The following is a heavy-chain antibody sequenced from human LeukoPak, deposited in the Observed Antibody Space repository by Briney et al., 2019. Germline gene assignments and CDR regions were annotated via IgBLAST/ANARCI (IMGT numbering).Heavy chain of an antibody. Sequence: GESLKISCKGSGYSSTSYWIGWVRQMPGKGLEWMGIIYPGDSDTRYSPSFQGQVTISADKSISTAYLQWSSLKASDTAMYYCARQGAYYYDSSGSRPIDYWGQGTLVTVSS. CDR2: IYPGDSDT. D-gene: IGHD3-22*01. J-gene: IGHJ4*02. CDR3: ARQGAYYYDSSGSRPIDY. CDR1: GYSSTSYW. V-gene: IGHV5-51*01.